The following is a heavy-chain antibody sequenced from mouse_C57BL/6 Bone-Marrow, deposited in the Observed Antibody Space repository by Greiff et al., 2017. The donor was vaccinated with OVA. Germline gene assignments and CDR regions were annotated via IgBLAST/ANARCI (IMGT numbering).Heavy chain of an antibody. D-gene: IGHD1-1*01. CDR3: AGGATVYYFDY. CDR2: IDPSDSET. Sequence: QVQLQQPGAELVRPGSSVKLSCKASGYTFTSYWMHWVKQRPIQGLEWIGNIDPSDSETHYNQKFKDKATLTVDKSSSTAYLQLSSLTSEDSAVYYGAGGATVYYFDYWGQGTTLTVSS. CDR1: GYTFTSYW. J-gene: IGHJ2*01. V-gene: IGHV1-52*01.